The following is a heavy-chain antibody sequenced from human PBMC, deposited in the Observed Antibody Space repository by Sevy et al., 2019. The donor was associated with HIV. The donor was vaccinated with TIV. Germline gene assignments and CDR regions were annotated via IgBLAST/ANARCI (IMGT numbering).Heavy chain of an antibody. CDR1: GYTFTSYG. J-gene: IGHJ4*02. V-gene: IGHV1-18*01. CDR2: ISAYNGNT. D-gene: IGHD3-22*01. CDR3: AREGYYDSSGYYPIDY. Sequence: ASVKVSCKASGYTFTSYGISWVRQAPGQGLEWRGWISAYNGNTNYAQKLQGRVTMTTDTSTSTAYMELRSLRSDDTAVYYCAREGYYDSSGYYPIDYWGQGTLVTVSS.